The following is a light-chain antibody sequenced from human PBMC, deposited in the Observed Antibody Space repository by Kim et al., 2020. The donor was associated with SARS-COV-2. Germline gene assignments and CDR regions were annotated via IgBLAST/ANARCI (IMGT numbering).Light chain of an antibody. CDR3: AAWDDSLNGPV. J-gene: IGLJ3*02. V-gene: IGLV1-36*01. Sequence: RQRVTISCSGSSSNIGNNAVNWYQQLPGKAPKLLIYYDDLLPSGVSDRFSGSKSGTSASLAISGLQSEDEADYNCAAWDDSLNGPVFGGGTQLTVL. CDR2: YDD. CDR1: SSNIGNNA.